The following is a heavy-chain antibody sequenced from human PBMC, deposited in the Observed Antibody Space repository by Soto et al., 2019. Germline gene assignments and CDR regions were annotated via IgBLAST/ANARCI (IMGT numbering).Heavy chain of an antibody. D-gene: IGHD3-3*02. J-gene: IGHJ5*02. CDR3: ATVATHSYNWIDP. CDR2: INADGSTT. Sequence: EVQLVESGGGLVQPGGSLRLSCAASGFTFSTYWMHWVRQAPGKGLVWVSRINADGSTTTYADSVKGRFTISRDNAKNTLYLQMYSLSPEDTAVYFCATVATHSYNWIDPWGQGTLVTISS. CDR1: GFTFSTYW. V-gene: IGHV3-74*01.